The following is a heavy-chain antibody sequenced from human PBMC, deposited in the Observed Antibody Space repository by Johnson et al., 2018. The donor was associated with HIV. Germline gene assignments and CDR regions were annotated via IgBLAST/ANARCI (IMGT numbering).Heavy chain of an antibody. J-gene: IGHJ3*02. CDR3: ARDRDGQQWRSAFDI. CDR1: GFTFSSYW. D-gene: IGHD6-19*01. Sequence: VQLVESGGGVVQPGRSLRLSCVASGFTFSSYWMSWVRQAPGKGMEWVANIKQDGSERYYVDSVKGRFTISRDNAKNSLSLQMDSLRAEDTAVYYCARDRDGQQWRSAFDIWGQGTMVTVSS. V-gene: IGHV3-7*03. CDR2: IKQDGSER.